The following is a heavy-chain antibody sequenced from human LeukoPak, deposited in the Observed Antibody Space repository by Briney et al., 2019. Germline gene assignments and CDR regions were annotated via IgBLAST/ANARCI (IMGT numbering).Heavy chain of an antibody. V-gene: IGHV4-59*01. Sequence: SETLSLTCTVSGGSISIYYWSWIRQPPGKGLEWIGYIYNSGSTNYNPSLKSRVTISVDTSKNQFSLNLGSVTAADTAVYYCARGLVGLTPHAGVFQIWGQGTKVTVSS. CDR3: ARGLVGLTPHAGVFQI. CDR2: IYNSGST. D-gene: IGHD1-26*01. J-gene: IGHJ3*02. CDR1: GGSISIYY.